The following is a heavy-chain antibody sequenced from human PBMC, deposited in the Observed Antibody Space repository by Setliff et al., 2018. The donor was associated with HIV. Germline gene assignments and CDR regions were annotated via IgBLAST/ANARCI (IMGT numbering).Heavy chain of an antibody. V-gene: IGHV4-39*01. CDR3: ARSIVPVASGYYYFEY. Sequence: SETLSLTCAVSGASSSTRGYYWGWIRQPPGKGLEWIGSIYHTGSTYYKPSLKSRVTISVDTSKNQFSLRLSSVAAGDTAVYYCARSIVPVASGYYYFEYWGQGTLVTVSS. CDR2: IYHTGST. CDR1: GASSSTRGYY. J-gene: IGHJ4*02. D-gene: IGHD3-3*01.